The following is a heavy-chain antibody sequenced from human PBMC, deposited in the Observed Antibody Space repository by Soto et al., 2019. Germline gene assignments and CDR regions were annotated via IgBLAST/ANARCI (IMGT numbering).Heavy chain of an antibody. CDR2: MYYSGSS. J-gene: IGHJ4*02. D-gene: IGHD1-26*01. V-gene: IGHV4-39*01. CDR1: GGSISGSPYY. CDR3: TRHGADQKSDY. Sequence: QLQLQESGPGQVKPSETLSLICTVSGGSISGSPYYWGWIRQPPGTGLEWIGSMYYSGSSYYNPSLKSRVAIFVDTSKNQFSLRLTSVSAADTAIYYCTRHGADQKSDYWGQGSLVTVSS.